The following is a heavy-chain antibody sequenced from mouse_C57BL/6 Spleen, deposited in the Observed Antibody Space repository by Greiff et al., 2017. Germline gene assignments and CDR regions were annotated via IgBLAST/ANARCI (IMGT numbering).Heavy chain of an antibody. Sequence: DVMLVESGGGLVQPGGSLSLSCAASGFTFTDYYMSWVRQPPGQALEWLGFIRNKANGYTTEYSASVKGRFTISRANSQSILYLQMNALGAEDSATYYCASSLRREFAYWGQGTLVTVSA. D-gene: IGHD2-12*01. CDR3: ASSLRREFAY. J-gene: IGHJ3*01. CDR2: IRNKANGYTT. CDR1: GFTFTDYY. V-gene: IGHV7-3*01.